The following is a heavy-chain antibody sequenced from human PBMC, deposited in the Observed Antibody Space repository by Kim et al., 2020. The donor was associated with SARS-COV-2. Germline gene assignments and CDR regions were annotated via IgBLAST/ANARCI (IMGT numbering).Heavy chain of an antibody. CDR3: ARDQEARVTTGNWFDP. Sequence: GGSLRLSCAASGFTFSSYGMHWVRQAPGKGLEWVAVIWYDGSNKYYADSVKGRFTISRDNSKNTLYLQMNSLRAEDTAVYYCARDQEARVTTGNWFDPWGQGTLVTVSS. V-gene: IGHV3-33*01. J-gene: IGHJ5*02. D-gene: IGHD4-17*01. CDR2: IWYDGSNK. CDR1: GFTFSSYG.